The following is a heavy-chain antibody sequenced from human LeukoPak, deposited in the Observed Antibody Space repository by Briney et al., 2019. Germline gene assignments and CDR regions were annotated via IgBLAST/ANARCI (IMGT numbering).Heavy chain of an antibody. CDR1: DGSFSGYY. CDR2: INHSGST. J-gene: IGHJ4*02. D-gene: IGHD3-22*01. V-gene: IGHV4-34*01. Sequence: TSETLSLTCAVYDGSFSGYYWSWTRQPPGKGLEWIGEINHSGSTNYNPSLKSRVTISVDTSKNQFSLKLSSVTAADTAVYYCARGSSGYYYGRHYYFDYWGQGTLVTVSS. CDR3: ARGSSGYYYGRHYYFDY.